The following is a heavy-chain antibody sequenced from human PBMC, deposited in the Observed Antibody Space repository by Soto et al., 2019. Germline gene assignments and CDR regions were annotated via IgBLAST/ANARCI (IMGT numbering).Heavy chain of an antibody. V-gene: IGHV3-21*01. CDR2: ISSSSSYT. CDR1: GFTFSSYS. CDR3: ARDASRPVTTLDY. J-gene: IGHJ4*02. Sequence: GGSLRLSCAASGFTFSSYSMNWVRQAPGKGLEWVSSISSSSSYTYYADSVKGRFTISRDNAKNSLYLQMNSLRAEDTAVYYCARDASRPVTTLDYWGQGTLVTVSS. D-gene: IGHD4-17*01.